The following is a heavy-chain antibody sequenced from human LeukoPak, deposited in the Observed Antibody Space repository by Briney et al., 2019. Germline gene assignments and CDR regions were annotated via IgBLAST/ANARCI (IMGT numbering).Heavy chain of an antibody. Sequence: SETLPLTCTVSGGSISNYYWSWIRQPPGKGLEWIGYIYYSGSTNYNPSLKSRVTISLDTSKNHFSLNLSSVTAADTAVYYCARGAYYYYYMDVWGKGTTVTVS. CDR1: GGSISNYY. J-gene: IGHJ6*03. CDR3: ARGAYYYYYMDV. V-gene: IGHV4-59*01. CDR2: IYYSGST.